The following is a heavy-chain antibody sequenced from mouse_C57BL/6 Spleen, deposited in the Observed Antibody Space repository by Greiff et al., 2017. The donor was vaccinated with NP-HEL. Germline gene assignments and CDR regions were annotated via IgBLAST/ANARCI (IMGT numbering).Heavy chain of an antibody. CDR2: IYPSDSET. V-gene: IGHV1-61*01. J-gene: IGHJ4*01. CDR1: GYTFTSYW. CDR3: ARSTGSADY. D-gene: IGHD1-1*01. Sequence: QVQLQQPGAELVRPGSSVKLSCKASGYTFTSYWMDWVKQRPGQGLEWIGNIYPSDSETHYNQKFKDKATLTVDKSSSTAYMQLSSLTSEDSAVYYCARSTGSADYWGQGTSVTVSS.